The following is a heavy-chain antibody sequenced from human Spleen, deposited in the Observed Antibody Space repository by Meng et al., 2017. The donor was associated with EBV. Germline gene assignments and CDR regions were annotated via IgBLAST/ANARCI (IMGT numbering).Heavy chain of an antibody. CDR1: GYSFTHLS. D-gene: IGHD5-18*01. CDR2: LNPNSGGT. Sequence: QVQRVQSRSGVTKPGSSVNVSCKASGYSFTHLSIHWVRQVPGQGLEWMGRLNPNSGGTNYAQNFQGRVTMTSDTSISTAYMALSGLTSDDTAVYYCASAYIYVFDYWGQGTLVTVSS. J-gene: IGHJ4*02. CDR3: ASAYIYVFDY. V-gene: IGHV1-2*06.